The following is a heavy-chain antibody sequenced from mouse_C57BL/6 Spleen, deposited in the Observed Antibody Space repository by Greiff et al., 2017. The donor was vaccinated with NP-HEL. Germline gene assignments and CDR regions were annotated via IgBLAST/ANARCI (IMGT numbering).Heavy chain of an antibody. Sequence: EVKLMESGPGLVKPSQSLSLTCSVTGYSITSGYYWNWIRQFPGNKLEWMGYISYDGSNNYNPSLKNRISITRDTSKNQFFLKLNSVTTEDTATYYCANYYGSTPFAYWGQGTLVTVSA. D-gene: IGHD1-1*01. V-gene: IGHV3-6*01. CDR3: ANYYGSTPFAY. CDR1: GYSITSGYY. J-gene: IGHJ3*01. CDR2: ISYDGSN.